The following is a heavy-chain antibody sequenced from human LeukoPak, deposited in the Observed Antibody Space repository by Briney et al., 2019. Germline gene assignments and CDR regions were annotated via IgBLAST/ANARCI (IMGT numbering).Heavy chain of an antibody. V-gene: IGHV3-23*01. CDR2: ITASGGGT. J-gene: IGHJ4*02. CDR3: AKWDRDYGGSHYLDY. Sequence: PGGSLRLSCAASGFTFSSYGMHWVRQAPGKGLEWVSAITASGGGTYYAASVKGRFTISRDHSKSTLYLQMNSLRAEDTAIYYCAKWDRDYGGSHYLDYWGQGTLVTVSA. CDR1: GFTFSSYG. D-gene: IGHD4-23*01.